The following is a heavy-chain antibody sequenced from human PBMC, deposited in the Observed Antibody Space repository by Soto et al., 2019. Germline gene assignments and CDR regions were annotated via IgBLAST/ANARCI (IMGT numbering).Heavy chain of an antibody. CDR1: GGTFSSSA. V-gene: IGHV1-69*12. CDR3: ARDNDRLQLGGNYYYILDV. CDR2: IIPLFRTP. D-gene: IGHD4-4*01. Sequence: QVQLVQSGAEMKEPGSSVKVSCKTSGGTFSSSAISWLRQAPGQGLEWMGGIIPLFRTPDYAQKFKGRGTIAADESTSTAYMELCSLRSADTAVYYCARDNDRLQLGGNYYYILDVWGQGTTITVSS. J-gene: IGHJ6*02.